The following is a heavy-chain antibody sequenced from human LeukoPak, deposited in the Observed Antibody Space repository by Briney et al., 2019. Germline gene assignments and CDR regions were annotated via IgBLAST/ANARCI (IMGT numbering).Heavy chain of an antibody. CDR1: GYTFTGYY. V-gene: IGHV1-2*02. Sequence: GASVKVSCKASGYTFTGYYMHWVRQAPGQGLEWMGWINPNSGGTNYAQKFQGRVTMTRDTSISTAYMELSRLRSDDTAVYYCARDLGGYYDILTGYPRTFDYWGQGTLVTVSS. D-gene: IGHD3-9*01. CDR2: INPNSGGT. J-gene: IGHJ4*02. CDR3: ARDLGGYYDILTGYPRTFDY.